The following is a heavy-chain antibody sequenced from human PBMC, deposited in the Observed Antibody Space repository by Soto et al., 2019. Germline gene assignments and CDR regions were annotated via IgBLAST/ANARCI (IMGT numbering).Heavy chain of an antibody. V-gene: IGHV3-74*01. Sequence: VQLVESGGGLIQPGGSLRLSCAASGFTFSSYWMHWVRQAPGKGLVWVSRINTEGSSTIYADSVKGRFTISRDNAKNTLYLQMNSLRAEDTAVYYCARGFGSRGWGWYFDLWGRGTLVTVSS. CDR3: ARGFGSRGWGWYFDL. CDR2: INTEGSST. D-gene: IGHD6-19*01. CDR1: GFTFSSYW. J-gene: IGHJ2*01.